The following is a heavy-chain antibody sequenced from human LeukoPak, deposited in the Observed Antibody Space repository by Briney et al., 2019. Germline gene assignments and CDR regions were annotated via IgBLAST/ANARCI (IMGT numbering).Heavy chain of an antibody. V-gene: IGHV4-61*01. Sequence: SETLSLTCTVSGGSVSSRSHYWSWIRQPPGKGLEWIGYIYYSGSTNYNPSLKSRVTISVDTSKNQFSLKLSSVTAADTAVYYCARVRKAFDYWGQGTLVTVSS. CDR3: ARVRKAFDY. CDR1: GGSVSSRSHY. CDR2: IYYSGST. J-gene: IGHJ4*02.